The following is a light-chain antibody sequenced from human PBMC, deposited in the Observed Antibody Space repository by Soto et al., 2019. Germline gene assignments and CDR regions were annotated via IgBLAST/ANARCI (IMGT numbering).Light chain of an antibody. CDR3: QQYYSTPWT. CDR1: ESVLYSSNNKNY. Sequence: DIVMPQSPYSLAVSLGERATINCKSSESVLYSSNNKNYLAWYQQKPGQPPKLLIYWASTRESGVPDRFSGSGSGTDFTLTISSLQAEDVAVYYCQQYYSTPWTFGQGTKVDIK. CDR2: WAS. V-gene: IGKV4-1*01. J-gene: IGKJ1*01.